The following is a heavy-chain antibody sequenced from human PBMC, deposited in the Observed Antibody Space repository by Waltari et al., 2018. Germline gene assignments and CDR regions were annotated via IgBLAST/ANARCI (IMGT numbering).Heavy chain of an antibody. V-gene: IGHV3-7*03. Sequence: EVQVLQSGGAFVQPGGSRRLSCVVPEFTCSKYWMTWVRQASGSGLEWVGNINYDGSEKNYGASVRGRFTISRDNARNTVYLQMNSLRSEDTAVYYCATFRWLGYWGQGTQVTVSS. D-gene: IGHD3-10*01. CDR3: ATFRWLGY. CDR2: INYDGSEK. J-gene: IGHJ4*02. CDR1: EFTCSKYW.